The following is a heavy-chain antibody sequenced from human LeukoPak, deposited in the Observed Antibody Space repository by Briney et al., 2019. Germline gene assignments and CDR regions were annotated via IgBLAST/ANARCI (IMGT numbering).Heavy chain of an antibody. D-gene: IGHD1-7*01. Sequence: PGGSLRLSCAASGFTFSSYAMSWVRQAPGKGLEWVSAISGSGGSTYYADSVKGRFTISRHNSKNTLYLQMNSLRAEDTAVYYCAKGPRNSLSYYFDYWGQGTLVTVSS. CDR2: ISGSGGST. CDR3: AKGPRNSLSYYFDY. V-gene: IGHV3-23*01. CDR1: GFTFSSYA. J-gene: IGHJ4*02.